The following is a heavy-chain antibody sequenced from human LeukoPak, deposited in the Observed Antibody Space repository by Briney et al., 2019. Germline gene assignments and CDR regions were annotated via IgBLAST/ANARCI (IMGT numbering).Heavy chain of an antibody. V-gene: IGHV3-11*01. CDR1: GFTFSDYY. D-gene: IGHD5-24*01. Sequence: GGSLRLSCAASGFTFSDYYMSWIRQAPGKGLEWVSYISSSGSTIYYADSVKGRITISRDNAKNSLYLQMNSLRAEDTAVYYCARDLRREKRRDGYNFDLGYWGQGTLVTVSS. CDR2: ISSSGSTI. J-gene: IGHJ4*02. CDR3: ARDLRREKRRDGYNFDLGY.